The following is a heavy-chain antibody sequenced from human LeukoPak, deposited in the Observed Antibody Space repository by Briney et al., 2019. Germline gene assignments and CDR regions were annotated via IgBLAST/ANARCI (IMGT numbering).Heavy chain of an antibody. V-gene: IGHV1-18*01. J-gene: IGHJ4*02. CDR1: GYTFTSYG. Sequence: ASVKVSCKASGYTFTSYGISWVRQAPGQGLEWMGWISAYNGNTNYAQKLQGRVTMTTDTSTSTAYMELRSLRSDDTAVCYCARDSPVSGSSWYRSTFDYWGQGTLVTVSS. CDR2: ISAYNGNT. CDR3: ARDSPVSGSSWYRSTFDY. D-gene: IGHD6-13*01.